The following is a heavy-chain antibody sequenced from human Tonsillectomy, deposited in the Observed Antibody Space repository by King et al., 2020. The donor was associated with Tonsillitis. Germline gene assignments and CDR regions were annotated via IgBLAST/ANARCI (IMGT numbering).Heavy chain of an antibody. D-gene: IGHD3-3*01. CDR1: GFTFSSYG. Sequence: VQLVESGGGVVQPGRSLRLSCAASGFTFSSYGMHWVRQAPGKGLEWVAVISFDGSNKYYANSVKGRFNISRDNSKNTLYLQMNSLRAEDTAVYYCANLGLGSGYSSGAFDIWGQGTMVTVSS. J-gene: IGHJ3*02. CDR3: ANLGLGSGYSSGAFDI. V-gene: IGHV3-30*18. CDR2: ISFDGSNK.